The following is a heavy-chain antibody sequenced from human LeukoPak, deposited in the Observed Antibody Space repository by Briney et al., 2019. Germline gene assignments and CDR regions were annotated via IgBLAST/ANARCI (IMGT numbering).Heavy chain of an antibody. D-gene: IGHD3-3*01. V-gene: IGHV1-8*01. CDR1: GYTFTSYD. J-gene: IGHJ6*02. CDR2: MNPNSGNT. CDR3: ARDSVGGYYDFWSGYSRCMDV. Sequence: ASVKVSCKASGYTFTSYDINWVRQATGQGLEWMGWMNPNSGNTGYAQKFQGRVTMTRDTSTSTVYMELSSLRSEDTAVYYCARDSVGGYYDFWSGYSRCMDVWGQGTTVTVSS.